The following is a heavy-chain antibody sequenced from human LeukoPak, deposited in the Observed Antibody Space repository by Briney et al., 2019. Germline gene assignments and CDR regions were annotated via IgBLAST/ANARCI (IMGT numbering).Heavy chain of an antibody. CDR2: IRYDGSNK. CDR3: AKDPANSGSSHYYYYYMDV. V-gene: IGHV3-30*02. J-gene: IGHJ6*03. Sequence: GGSLRLSCAASGFTFSSYGMHWVRQAPGKGLEWVAFIRYDGSNKYYADSVKGRFTISRDNSKNTLYLQMNSLRAEDTAVYYCAKDPANSGSSHYYYYYMDVWGKGTTVTVSS. CDR1: GFTFSSYG. D-gene: IGHD1-26*01.